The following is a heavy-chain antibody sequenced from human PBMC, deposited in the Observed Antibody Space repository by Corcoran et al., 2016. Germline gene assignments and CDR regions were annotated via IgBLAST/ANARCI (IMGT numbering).Heavy chain of an antibody. Sequence: QVQLVQSGAEVKKPGASVKVSCKASGYTFTSYYMHWVRQAPGQGLEWMGIINPSGGSTSYAQKFQGRVTMTRDTSTSTVYMELSSLRSEDTAVYYGARDGSLVVVAAAGPVNDYYDGMDVWGQGTTVTVSS. D-gene: IGHD2-15*01. CDR2: INPSGGST. CDR1: GYTFTSYY. V-gene: IGHV1-46*01. J-gene: IGHJ6*02. CDR3: ARDGSLVVVAAAGPVNDYYDGMDV.